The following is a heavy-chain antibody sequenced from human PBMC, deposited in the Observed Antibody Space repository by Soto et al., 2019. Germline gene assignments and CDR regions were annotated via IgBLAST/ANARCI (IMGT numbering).Heavy chain of an antibody. CDR2: LSWDGRHT. Sequence: EVQLVESGGVVVQPGGSLRLSCAASGFIFDDYSMYWVRQAPGKGLEWVSLLSWDGRHTYYADSVKGRFIISRDNSRNSLYLQMTSLTPADTALYYCAKARRSIFGGMDVWGQGTPVTVSS. CDR1: GFIFDDYS. D-gene: IGHD3-3*01. V-gene: IGHV3-43*01. CDR3: AKARRSIFGGMDV. J-gene: IGHJ6*02.